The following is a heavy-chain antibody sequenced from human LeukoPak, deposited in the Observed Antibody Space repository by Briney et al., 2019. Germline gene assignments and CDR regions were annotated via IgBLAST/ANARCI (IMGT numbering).Heavy chain of an antibody. J-gene: IGHJ6*03. CDR3: ARAGTESRWGLPRADYYYMDV. Sequence: GGSLRLSCAASGFTFSTYAMTWVRQAPGKGLEWVSLISGTGGSTYYADSVKGRFTISRDNSKNTLYLQMNSLRAEDTAVYYCARAGTESRWGLPRADYYYMDVWAKGTTVTVSS. D-gene: IGHD1-1*01. CDR2: ISGTGGST. V-gene: IGHV3-23*01. CDR1: GFTFSTYA.